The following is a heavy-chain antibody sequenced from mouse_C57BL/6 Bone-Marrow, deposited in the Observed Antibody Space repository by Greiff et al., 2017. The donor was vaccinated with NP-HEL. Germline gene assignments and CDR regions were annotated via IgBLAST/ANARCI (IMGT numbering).Heavy chain of an antibody. CDR1: GFTFSSYA. CDR3: AFYPHY. CDR2: ISDGGSYT. V-gene: IGHV5-4*03. J-gene: IGHJ4*01. Sequence: EVKLVESGGGLVKPGGSLKLSCAASGFTFSSYAMSWVRQTPEKRLAWVATISDGGSYTYYPDNVKGRFTISRDNAKNNLYLQMSHLKSEDTAMYYCAFYPHYWGQGTSVTVSS. D-gene: IGHD2-1*01.